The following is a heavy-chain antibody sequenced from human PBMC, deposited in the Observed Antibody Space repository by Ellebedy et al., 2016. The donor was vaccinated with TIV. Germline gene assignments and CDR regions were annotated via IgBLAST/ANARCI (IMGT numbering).Heavy chain of an antibody. CDR2: ISWGSGNI. V-gene: IGHV3-9*01. Sequence: SLKISXAASGFSCDDYAMHWVRQAPGKGLEWVSGISWGSGNIDYADSVKGRFTVSRDNAKKSLYLQMNSPRTEDTALYYCARSSGGVIDYWGQGTLVTVSS. J-gene: IGHJ4*02. CDR1: GFSCDDYA. D-gene: IGHD2-15*01. CDR3: ARSSGGVIDY.